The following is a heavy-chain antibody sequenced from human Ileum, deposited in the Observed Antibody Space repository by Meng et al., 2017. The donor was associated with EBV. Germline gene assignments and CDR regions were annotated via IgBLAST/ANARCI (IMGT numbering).Heavy chain of an antibody. CDR1: GFTFRGYG. CDR2: VSYDGSNK. Sequence: QAQLGGEGGGVVQTGRSLRLSCAASGFTFRGYGMHWVRQAPGKGLEWVAIVSYDGSNKYYADSVKGRFTISRDNSKNTLYLQMNSLRAEDTAVYYCARDRDGYHDYWGQGTLVTVSS. D-gene: IGHD5-24*01. CDR3: ARDRDGYHDY. J-gene: IGHJ4*02. V-gene: IGHV3-30*03.